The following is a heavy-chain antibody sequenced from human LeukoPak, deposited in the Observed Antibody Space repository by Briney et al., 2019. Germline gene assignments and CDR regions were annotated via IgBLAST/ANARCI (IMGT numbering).Heavy chain of an antibody. D-gene: IGHD6-13*01. J-gene: IGHJ4*02. CDR3: AKIGGSIAAAARDY. CDR1: GFTFSSYA. CDR2: ISGSGGGT. V-gene: IGHV3-23*01. Sequence: HPGGSLRLSCAASGFTFSSYAMSWVRQAPGKGLEWVSAISGSGGGTYYADSVKGRFTISRDNSKNTLYLQMNSLRAEDTAVYYCAKIGGSIAAAARDYWGQGTLVTVSS.